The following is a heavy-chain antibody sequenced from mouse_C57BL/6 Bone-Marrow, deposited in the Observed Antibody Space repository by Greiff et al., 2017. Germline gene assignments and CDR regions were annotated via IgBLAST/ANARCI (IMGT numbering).Heavy chain of an antibody. J-gene: IGHJ3*01. Sequence: QVQLQQSGPELVKPGASVKISCKASGYAFSSSWMNWVKQRPGQGLEWIGQINPGSGYTNYNRKFKDKATLTADKSSSTAYMQLSSLTSEDSAVYYCARAAGWFAYWGQGTLVTVSA. V-gene: IGHV1-82*01. CDR3: ARAAGWFAY. CDR1: GYAFSSSW. CDR2: INPGSGYT.